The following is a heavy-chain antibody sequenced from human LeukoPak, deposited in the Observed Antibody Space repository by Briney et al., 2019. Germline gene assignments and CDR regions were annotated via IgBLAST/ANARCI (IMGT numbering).Heavy chain of an antibody. CDR2: ISAYNGNT. Sequence: ASAKVSCKASGYTFTSYGISWVRQAPGQGLEWMGWISAYNGNTNYAQKLQGRVTMTTDTSTSTAYMELRSLRSDDTAVYYCARVLTGYYYDSSGYRGYYYYYYMDVWGKGTTVTVSS. CDR1: GYTFTSYG. CDR3: ARVLTGYYYDSSGYRGYYYYYYMDV. J-gene: IGHJ6*03. V-gene: IGHV1-18*01. D-gene: IGHD3-22*01.